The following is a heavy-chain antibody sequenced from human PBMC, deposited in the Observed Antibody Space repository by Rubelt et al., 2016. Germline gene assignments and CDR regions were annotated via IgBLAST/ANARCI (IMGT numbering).Heavy chain of an antibody. V-gene: IGHV3-66*01. CDR1: GFTVSTNY. J-gene: IGHJ4*02. D-gene: IGHD6-6*01. Sequence: EVQLVESGGGLVQPGGSLRLSCAASGFTVSTNYMSWVRQAPGKGLEWVSVIYSDGGSYYADSVKGRFSISRDNSENTLYLQINSLRVEDTAVYYCARGRYITSSYYFDQWGQGSLVTVSS. CDR2: IYSDGGS. CDR3: ARGRYITSSYYFDQ.